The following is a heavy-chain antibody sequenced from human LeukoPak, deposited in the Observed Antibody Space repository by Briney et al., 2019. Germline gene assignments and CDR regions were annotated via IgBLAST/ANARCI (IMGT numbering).Heavy chain of an antibody. CDR2: ISYDGSNK. J-gene: IGHJ6*02. V-gene: IGHV3-30*18. CDR3: AKSPGSDYSNYGEYGMDV. D-gene: IGHD4-11*01. Sequence: GGSLRLSCAASGFIFSSYGMHWVRQAPGEGLEWVAVISYDGSNKYYADSVKGRFTISRDNSKNTLYLQMNSLRAEDTAVYYCAKSPGSDYSNYGEYGMDVWGQGTTVTVSS. CDR1: GFIFSSYG.